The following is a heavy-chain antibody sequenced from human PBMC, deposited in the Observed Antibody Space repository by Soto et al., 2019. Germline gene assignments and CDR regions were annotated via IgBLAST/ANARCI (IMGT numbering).Heavy chain of an antibody. Sequence: EVQLVESGGGLVQPGRSLRLSCAASGFTFDDYAMHWVRQAPGKGLEWVSGISWNSGSIGYADSVKGRFTISRDNAKNSLYLQMNSLRAADPALYYCAKAIAARRYYYYRMDVWGQGTTVTVSS. V-gene: IGHV3-9*01. D-gene: IGHD6-6*01. CDR1: GFTFDDYA. CDR3: AKAIAARRYYYYRMDV. J-gene: IGHJ6*02. CDR2: ISWNSGSI.